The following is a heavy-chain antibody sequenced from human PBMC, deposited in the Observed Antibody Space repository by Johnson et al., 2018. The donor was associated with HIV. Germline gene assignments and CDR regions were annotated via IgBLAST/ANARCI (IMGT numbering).Heavy chain of an antibody. D-gene: IGHD4-17*01. J-gene: IGHJ3*02. V-gene: IGHV3-30*02. Sequence: QVQLVESGGGVVQPGGSLRLSCAASGFTFSSYGMHWVRQAPGKGLEWVAFIRYDGSNKYYADSVKGRFTISRDNSKNTLYLQMNSLRAEDTAVYYCVKEASRGTVTQAPDAFDIWGQGTVVTVSS. CDR3: VKEASRGTVTQAPDAFDI. CDR1: GFTFSSYG. CDR2: IRYDGSNK.